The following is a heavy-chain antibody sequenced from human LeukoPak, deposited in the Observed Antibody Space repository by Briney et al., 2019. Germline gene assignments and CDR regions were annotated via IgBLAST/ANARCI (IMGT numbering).Heavy chain of an antibody. CDR1: GFTFSNYA. D-gene: IGHD2-15*01. J-gene: IGHJ4*02. V-gene: IGHV3-23*01. CDR2: IGDSGGAT. CDR3: AKRSCSGGGCNFDY. Sequence: GGTLRLSCAASGFTFSNYAMSWVRQAPGKGLEWVSAIGDSGGATNCADSVKGRFTISRDNSKNTLYLQMNSLRAEDTAVYYCAKRSCSGGGCNFDYWGQGTLVTVSS.